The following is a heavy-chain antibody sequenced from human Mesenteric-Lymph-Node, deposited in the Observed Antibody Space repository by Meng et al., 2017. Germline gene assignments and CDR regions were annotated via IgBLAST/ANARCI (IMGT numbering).Heavy chain of an antibody. J-gene: IGHJ4*02. CDR1: GGSISVYY. CDR2: IYPSGST. Sequence: SETLSLTCTVSGGSISVYYWSWIRQPAGKGLEWIGRIYPSGSTNYNPSLKSRVTMSLDTSKNQVSLKLSSVTAADTAVYYCARGKSVVRGVRPFGYWGQGNLVNGAS. CDR3: ARGKSVVRGVRPFGY. D-gene: IGHD3-10*01. V-gene: IGHV4-4*07.